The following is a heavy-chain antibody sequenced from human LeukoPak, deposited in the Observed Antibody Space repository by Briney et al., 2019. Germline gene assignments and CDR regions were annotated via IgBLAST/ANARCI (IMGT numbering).Heavy chain of an antibody. V-gene: IGHV4-34*01. CDR1: GGSFSGYY. D-gene: IGHD6-19*01. Sequence: PSETLSLTCAVYGGSFSGYYWSWIRQPPGKGLEWIGEINHSGSTNYNPSLKSRVTISVDTSKNQFSLKLSSVTAADTAVYYCARGTLAVAGTFGYWGQGTLVTVSS. CDR2: INHSGST. J-gene: IGHJ4*02. CDR3: ARGTLAVAGTFGY.